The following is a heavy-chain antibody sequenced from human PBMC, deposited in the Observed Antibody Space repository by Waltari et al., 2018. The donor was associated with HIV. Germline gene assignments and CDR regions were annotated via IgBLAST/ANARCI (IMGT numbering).Heavy chain of an antibody. Sequence: QVQLVESGGGVVQPVRSLRLSCAASGFTFSSYGMHWVRQAPGKGLEWVAVISYDGSNKYYADSVKGRFTISRDNSKNTLYLQMNSLRAEDTAVYYCAKDRNYYDSSGLRYFDYWGQGTLVTVSS. D-gene: IGHD3-22*01. CDR1: GFTFSSYG. CDR3: AKDRNYYDSSGLRYFDY. J-gene: IGHJ4*02. CDR2: ISYDGSNK. V-gene: IGHV3-30*18.